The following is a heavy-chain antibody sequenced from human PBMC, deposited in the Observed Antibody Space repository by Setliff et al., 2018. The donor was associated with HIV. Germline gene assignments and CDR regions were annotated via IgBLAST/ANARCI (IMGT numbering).Heavy chain of an antibody. D-gene: IGHD3-16*02. CDR3: AICSYVWGSYRMQP. V-gene: IGHV1-8*02. CDR2: MNPNSGNT. Sequence: GASVKVSCKTSGDTFTSYDINWVRQAAGHGLEWMGWMNPNSGNTGYAQKFQGRVTMTRNTSISTAYMELSSLRSEATAVYYCAICSYVWGSYRMQPWGQGTLVTVSS. J-gene: IGHJ5*02. CDR1: GDTFTSYD.